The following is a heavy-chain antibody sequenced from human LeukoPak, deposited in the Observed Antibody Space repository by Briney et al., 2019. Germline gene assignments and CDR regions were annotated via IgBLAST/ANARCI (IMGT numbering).Heavy chain of an antibody. V-gene: IGHV3-23*01. Sequence: TGGSLRLSCAASGFTFSSYAMTWVRQAPEKGLEWVSAISGSSGSTYYADSVKGRFTISRDDSKNTLYLLMNSLRAEDTAVYFCAKASSGWSPPDYWGQGTLVTVSS. CDR3: AKASSGWSPPDY. D-gene: IGHD6-19*01. CDR2: ISGSSGST. CDR1: GFTFSSYA. J-gene: IGHJ4*02.